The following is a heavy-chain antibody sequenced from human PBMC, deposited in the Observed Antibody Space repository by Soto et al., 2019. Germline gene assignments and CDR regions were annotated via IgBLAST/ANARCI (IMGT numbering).Heavy chain of an antibody. CDR1: GERVSSYW. V-gene: IGHV5-51*07. D-gene: IGHD3-10*01. J-gene: IGHJ6*02. CDR3: ACSYGSGSYYVYYYYVMDV. CDR2: IYPGDSDT. Sequence: PGAAVPISGERRGERVSSYWIGSDHQIHEKGLEWMGIIYPGDSDTRYSPSFQGQVTISADKSISSAYLQWSSLKASDTAMYYCACSYGSGSYYVYYYYVMDVWGQGTTVTVSS.